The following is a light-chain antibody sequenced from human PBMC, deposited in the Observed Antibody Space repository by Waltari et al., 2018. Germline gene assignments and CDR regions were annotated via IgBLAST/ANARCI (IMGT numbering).Light chain of an antibody. CDR2: EVT. V-gene: IGLV2-18*02. CDR3: SSYIPRRTWV. J-gene: IGLJ3*02. Sequence: QSALTQPPSVSGSLGQTVSISCTRSDSAVVAFDRVSWYRQSPGPAPKLLIYEVTGRPSGVSGRFSGSKSGNTASLTISGLQPDDEADYYCSSYIPRRTWVFGGGTTLTVL. CDR1: DSAVVAFDR.